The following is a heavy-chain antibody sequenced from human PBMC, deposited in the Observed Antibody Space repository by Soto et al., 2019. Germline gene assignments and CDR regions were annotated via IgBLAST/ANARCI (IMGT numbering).Heavy chain of an antibody. CDR2: INASNGNT. CDR3: ARDRQQLNWFEP. J-gene: IGHJ5*02. Sequence: ASVKVSCKASGYTFTSYAMHWVRQAPGQRLEWMGWINASNGNTKYSQKFQGRVTITRDTSASTAYMELSSLRSEDTAVYYCARDRQQLNWFEPWGQGTLVTVSS. CDR1: GYTFTSYA. V-gene: IGHV1-3*01. D-gene: IGHD6-13*01.